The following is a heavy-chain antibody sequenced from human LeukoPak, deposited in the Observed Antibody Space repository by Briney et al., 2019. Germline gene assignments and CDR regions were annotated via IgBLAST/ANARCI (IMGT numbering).Heavy chain of an antibody. Sequence: GGSLRLSCAASGFTVSSNYMSWVRQAPGKGLEWVSVIYSGGSTYYADSVKGRFTISRDNAKNSLYLQMNSLRAEDTAVYYCARVPGAYYYDTSGPPIWGQGTMVTVSS. CDR2: IYSGGST. J-gene: IGHJ3*02. CDR1: GFTVSSNY. CDR3: ARVPGAYYYDTSGPPI. D-gene: IGHD3-22*01. V-gene: IGHV3-66*01.